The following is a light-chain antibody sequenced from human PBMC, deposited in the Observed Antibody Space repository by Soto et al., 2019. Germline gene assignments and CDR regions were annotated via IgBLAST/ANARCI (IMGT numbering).Light chain of an antibody. Sequence: QSVLSQPPSASGTPGQRVTISCSGSSSNIGNNYVSWYQQLPGTAPKLLIYDNNKRPSGIPDRFSGSKSGTSATLGITGLQTGDEADYYCGTWDSSFYVFGTGTKVTVL. CDR2: DNN. V-gene: IGLV1-51*01. CDR1: SSNIGNNY. CDR3: GTWDSSFYV. J-gene: IGLJ1*01.